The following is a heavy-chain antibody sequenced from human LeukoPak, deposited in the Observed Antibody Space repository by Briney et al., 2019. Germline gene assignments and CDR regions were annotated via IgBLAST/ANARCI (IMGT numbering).Heavy chain of an antibody. Sequence: SETLSLTCTVSGGSISTYCWGWIRQPPGKAMEWIGCIYDSGSTNYNPSLKSRVTISVATSKNQFSLKLSSVTAADTAVYYCARVPRGYSSSRTDYWGQGTLVTVSS. J-gene: IGHJ4*02. CDR2: IYDSGST. D-gene: IGHD6-13*01. CDR1: GGSISTYC. CDR3: ARVPRGYSSSRTDY. V-gene: IGHV4-59*12.